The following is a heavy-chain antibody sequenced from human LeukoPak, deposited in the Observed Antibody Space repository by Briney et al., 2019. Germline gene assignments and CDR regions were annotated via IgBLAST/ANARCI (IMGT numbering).Heavy chain of an antibody. CDR1: GFTFDDYA. V-gene: IGHV3-9*01. CDR2: ISWNSGSI. J-gene: IGHJ4*02. Sequence: GRSLRLSCAASGFTFDDYAMHWVWQAPGKGLEWVSGISWNSGSIGYADSVKGRFTISRDNAKNSLYLQMNSLRAEDTALYYCAKAGVEDNYYFDYWGQGTLVTVSS. D-gene: IGHD3-10*01. CDR3: AKAGVEDNYYFDY.